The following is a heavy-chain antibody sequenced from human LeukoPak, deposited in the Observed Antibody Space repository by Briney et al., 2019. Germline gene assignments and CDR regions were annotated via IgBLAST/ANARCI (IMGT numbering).Heavy chain of an antibody. Sequence: ASVKVSCKASGGTFSSYAISWVRQAPGQGLEWMGIINPSGGSTSYAQKFQGRVTMTRDTSTSTVYMELSSLRSEDTAVYYCARRAVAGTTDPWGQGTLVTVSS. CDR2: INPSGGST. V-gene: IGHV1-46*01. J-gene: IGHJ5*02. CDR3: ARRAVAGTTDP. D-gene: IGHD6-19*01. CDR1: GGTFSSYA.